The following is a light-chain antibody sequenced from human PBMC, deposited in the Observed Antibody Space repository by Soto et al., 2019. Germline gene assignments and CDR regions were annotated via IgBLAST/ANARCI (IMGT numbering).Light chain of an antibody. CDR1: QSISSW. Sequence: DIKLTQSHFTLSGSVGERVTLTCRASQSISSWLSWYQQKPGKAPKLLIYKASSLESGVPSRFSGSGSGTEFTLTISSLQPDDFATYYCQQYNSYRTFGQGTKVDI. V-gene: IGKV1-5*03. CDR3: QQYNSYRT. J-gene: IGKJ1*01. CDR2: KAS.